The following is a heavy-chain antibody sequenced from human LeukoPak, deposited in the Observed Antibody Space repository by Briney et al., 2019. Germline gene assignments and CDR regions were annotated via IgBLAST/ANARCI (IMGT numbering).Heavy chain of an antibody. J-gene: IGHJ2*01. V-gene: IGHV3-23*01. D-gene: IGHD1-1*01. CDR3: AKRGSEATAFWYFDL. Sequence: GGSLRLSCAASGFTFSSYAMSWVRQAPGKGLEWVSAISGSGGSTYYADSVKGRFTISRDNPKNTLYLQMNNLRAEDMAVYYCAKRGSEATAFWYFDLWGRGTLVTASS. CDR1: GFTFSSYA. CDR2: ISGSGGST.